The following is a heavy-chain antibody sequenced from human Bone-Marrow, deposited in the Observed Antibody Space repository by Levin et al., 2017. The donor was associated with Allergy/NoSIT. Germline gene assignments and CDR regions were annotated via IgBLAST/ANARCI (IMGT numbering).Heavy chain of an antibody. CDR2: ITDSGGRT. V-gene: IGHV3-23*01. CDR1: GFTFSSYA. J-gene: IGHJ4*02. CDR3: AKDYCTTTTCYTRIPYFFDY. D-gene: IGHD2-2*02. Sequence: GGSLRLSCAASGFTFSSYAMSWVRQAPGKGLDWVSAITDSGGRTYYADFVKGRFTISRDNSRNTLYLQMNSLRAEDTAVYYCAKDYCTTTTCYTRIPYFFDYWGQGTLVTVSS.